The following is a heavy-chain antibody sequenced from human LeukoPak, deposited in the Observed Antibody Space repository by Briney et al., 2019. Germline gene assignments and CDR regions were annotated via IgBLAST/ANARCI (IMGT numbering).Heavy chain of an antibody. Sequence: SETLSLTCAVYGGSFSGYYWSWIRQPPGKGLEWIGEINHSGSTNYNPSLKSRVTISVDTSKSQFSLKLSSVTAADTAVYYCARAFWDTAMGIDYWGQGTLVTVSS. CDR3: ARAFWDTAMGIDY. CDR1: GGSFSGYY. CDR2: INHSGST. D-gene: IGHD5-18*01. V-gene: IGHV4-34*01. J-gene: IGHJ4*02.